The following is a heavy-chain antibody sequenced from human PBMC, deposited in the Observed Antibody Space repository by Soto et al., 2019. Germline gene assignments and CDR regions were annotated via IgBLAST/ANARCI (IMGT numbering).Heavy chain of an antibody. CDR3: AKDQGSSWYEIDY. CDR2: ISGSGGST. D-gene: IGHD6-13*01. J-gene: IGHJ4*02. V-gene: IGHV3-23*01. Sequence: EVQLLKSGGGLVQTGGSLRLSCAASGFTFSNYAVTWVRQARGKGLEWVSTISGSGGSTYYADSVKGRFTISRDNYKNTLYLQMNSLRAEDTAVYYCAKDQGSSWYEIDYWGQGTLVTVSS. CDR1: GFTFSNYA.